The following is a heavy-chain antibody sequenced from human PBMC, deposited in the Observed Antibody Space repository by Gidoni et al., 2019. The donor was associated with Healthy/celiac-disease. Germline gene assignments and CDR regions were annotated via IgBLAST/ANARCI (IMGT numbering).Heavy chain of an antibody. CDR1: GGTCRGYA. V-gene: IGHV1-69*01. CDR2: IIPIFGTA. Sequence: QVQLVQSGAEVKKPGSSVKVSCKASGGTCRGYASSWGRQAPGQGVEGSGGIIPIFGTANYEQKFQGRVTITAYESTSTAYMALGSLRSEATSVYYCSRVGLSGYYPHPLYYFDYWGQGTLVTVSS. J-gene: IGHJ4*02. D-gene: IGHD3-22*01. CDR3: SRVGLSGYYPHPLYYFDY.